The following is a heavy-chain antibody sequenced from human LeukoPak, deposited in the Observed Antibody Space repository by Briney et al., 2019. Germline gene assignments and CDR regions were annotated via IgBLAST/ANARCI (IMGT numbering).Heavy chain of an antibody. CDR3: ASDSYSPEYFQH. J-gene: IGHJ1*01. CDR1: GFSVSNNY. Sequence: GGSLRLSCAASGFSVSNNYMSWVRQAPGKGLEWVSVIYSGGSTFSADSMMGRFTISGDNSKNTLYLQMNSLRAEDTAVYYCASDSYSPEYFQHWGQGTLVTVSS. CDR2: IYSGGST. V-gene: IGHV3-66*01. D-gene: IGHD2-15*01.